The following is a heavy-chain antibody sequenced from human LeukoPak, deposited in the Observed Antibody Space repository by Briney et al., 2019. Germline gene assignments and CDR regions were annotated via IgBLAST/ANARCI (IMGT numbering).Heavy chain of an antibody. CDR1: GFTFSNAL. D-gene: IGHD1-26*01. J-gene: IGHJ3*01. Sequence: GGSLRLSCAASGFTFSNALMTWVRQAPGKGLEWVGHIKSKSDGGTTDCAAAVKGRFTISRDASKNALYLQMNSLKTEDTALYYCTTWDGVDWGQGTMVTVSS. V-gene: IGHV3-15*01. CDR2: IKSKSDGGTT. CDR3: TTWDGVD.